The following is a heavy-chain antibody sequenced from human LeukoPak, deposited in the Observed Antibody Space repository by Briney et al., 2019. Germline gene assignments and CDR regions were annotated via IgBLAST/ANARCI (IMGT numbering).Heavy chain of an antibody. J-gene: IGHJ4*02. Sequence: GGSLRLSCAASGFTFSSYGMHWVRQAPGKGLEWVAVIYSGGSTYYADSVKGRFTISRDNSKNTLYLQMNSLRAEDTAVYYCARVGVLWFGDYYFDYWGQGTLVTVSS. CDR2: IYSGGST. D-gene: IGHD3-10*01. CDR3: ARVGVLWFGDYYFDY. V-gene: IGHV3-NL1*01. CDR1: GFTFSSYG.